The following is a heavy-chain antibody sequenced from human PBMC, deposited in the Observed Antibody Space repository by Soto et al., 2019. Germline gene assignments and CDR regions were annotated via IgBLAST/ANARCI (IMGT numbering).Heavy chain of an antibody. CDR3: AREIWNSRGPQNFFDY. J-gene: IGHJ4*02. CDR1: GYRFNLYA. D-gene: IGHD3-22*01. V-gene: IGHV1-18*01. CDR2: ISAYNGKT. Sequence: ASVKVSCKASGYRFNLYAYIWVRQAPGQELEWMGYISAYNGKTTCAQKVQDRVTMTTDTSSSTVYLELRSLTSDDTAVYYCAREIWNSRGPQNFFDYWGQGTRVTVSS.